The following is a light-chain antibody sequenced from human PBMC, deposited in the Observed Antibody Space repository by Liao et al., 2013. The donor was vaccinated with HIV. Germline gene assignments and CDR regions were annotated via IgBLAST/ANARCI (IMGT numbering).Light chain of an antibody. CDR2: YDS. CDR1: NIGTKS. Sequence: SYVLTQPPSVSVAPGTTARITCGGNNIGTKSVHWYQQKPGQAPVLVINYDSARPSGIPERFSGSNSGNTATLTISRVEAGDEADYYCQVWDSSSDHYVFGTATKVTVL. J-gene: IGLJ1*01. V-gene: IGLV3-21*01. CDR3: QVWDSSSDHYV.